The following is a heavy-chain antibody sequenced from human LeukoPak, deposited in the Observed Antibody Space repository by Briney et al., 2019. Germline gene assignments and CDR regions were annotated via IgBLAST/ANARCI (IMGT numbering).Heavy chain of an antibody. CDR3: ARERGYGSGSYLFDY. Sequence: GASVKVSCKASGGTFSSYAISWVRQAPGQGLEWKGGIIPIFGTANYAQKFQGRVTITADESTSTAYMELSSLRSEDTAVYYCARERGYGSGSYLFDYWGQGTLVTVSS. CDR1: GGTFSSYA. J-gene: IGHJ4*02. V-gene: IGHV1-69*13. D-gene: IGHD3-10*01. CDR2: IIPIFGTA.